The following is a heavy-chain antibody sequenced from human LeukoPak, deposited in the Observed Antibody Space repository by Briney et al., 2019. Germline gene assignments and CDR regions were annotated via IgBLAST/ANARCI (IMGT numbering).Heavy chain of an antibody. Sequence: GGSLRLSCAASGFTFSRYAMHWVRQAPGKGLEWVAVISYDGSKEYYADSVKGRFTISRDNSKNTLYLQMNSLRAEDTAVYYCAKVRLGATTDAFDIWGQGTMVTVSS. CDR1: GFTFSRYA. CDR2: ISYDGSKE. CDR3: AKVRLGATTDAFDI. V-gene: IGHV3-30-3*01. J-gene: IGHJ3*02. D-gene: IGHD1-26*01.